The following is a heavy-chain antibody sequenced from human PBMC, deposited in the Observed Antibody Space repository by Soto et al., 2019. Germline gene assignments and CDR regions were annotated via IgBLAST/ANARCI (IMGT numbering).Heavy chain of an antibody. CDR3: ARDVPLNYYDGTFSYYAMDV. CDR1: GGTFSSHA. J-gene: IGHJ6*02. D-gene: IGHD3-16*01. CDR2: IIPFCKAT. Sequence: QVQLVQSGAEVKKPGSSVKVSCKASGGTFSSHAISWVRQAPGQGLEWVGGIIPFCKATNHAQKFQGRVTITADDSTSTAYMDLYSLRSEDTAVYYCARDVPLNYYDGTFSYYAMDVWGQGTTVTVSS. V-gene: IGHV1-69*01.